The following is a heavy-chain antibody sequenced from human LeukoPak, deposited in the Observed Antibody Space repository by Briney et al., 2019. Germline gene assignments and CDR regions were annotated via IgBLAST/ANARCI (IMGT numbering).Heavy chain of an antibody. J-gene: IGHJ4*02. V-gene: IGHV1-69*13. CDR3: ARGYGGNSMGFDY. CDR2: ITPLFGTA. Sequence: ASVKVSCKASGGTFSKYTISWVRQRPGQGLEWMGGITPLFGTANYAQKFQGRVTITADESASTAYMELSSLRSEDTAVYYCARGYGGNSMGFDYWGQGTLVTVSS. CDR1: GGTFSKYT. D-gene: IGHD4-23*01.